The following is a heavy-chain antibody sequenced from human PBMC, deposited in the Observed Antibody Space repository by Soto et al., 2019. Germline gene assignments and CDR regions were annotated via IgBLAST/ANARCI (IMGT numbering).Heavy chain of an antibody. Sequence: EASVKVSCKASVDTFTTYGISWVRQAPGQGLEWMGWISGYNDNTKYAQKFQGRVIMTADTSTSTAYLELRTLTSDDTAVYYCAREYCTSTSCYGVDYWGQGTLVTVSS. D-gene: IGHD2-2*01. CDR2: ISGYNDNT. V-gene: IGHV1-18*01. CDR3: AREYCTSTSCYGVDY. J-gene: IGHJ4*02. CDR1: VDTFTTYG.